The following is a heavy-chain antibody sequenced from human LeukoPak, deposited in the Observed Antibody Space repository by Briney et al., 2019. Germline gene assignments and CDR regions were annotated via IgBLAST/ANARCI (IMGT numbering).Heavy chain of an antibody. CDR3: ARVTYSGFDY. CDR2: INAGNGNT. Sequence: ASVKVSCKASGFTFTTYTIHWVRQAPGQRLEWMGWINAGNGNTKYSQKFQGRVTITRDTSASTAYMELSSLRSEDTAVYYCARVTYSGFDYWGQGTLVTVSS. V-gene: IGHV1-3*01. CDR1: GFTFTTYT. D-gene: IGHD1-26*01. J-gene: IGHJ4*02.